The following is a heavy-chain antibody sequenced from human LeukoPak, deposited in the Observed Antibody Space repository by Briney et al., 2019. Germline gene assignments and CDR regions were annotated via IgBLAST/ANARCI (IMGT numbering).Heavy chain of an antibody. CDR2: IIPIFGTA. CDR3: AKATGTFYYFDY. CDR1: GGTFNSYA. D-gene: IGHD1-1*01. Sequence: SVKVSCKASGGTFNSYAISWVRQAPGQGLEWMGGIIPIFGTANHAQKFQGRVTITTDESTSTAYMELSSLRSEDTAVYYCAKATGTFYYFDYWGQGTLVTVSS. J-gene: IGHJ4*02. V-gene: IGHV1-69*05.